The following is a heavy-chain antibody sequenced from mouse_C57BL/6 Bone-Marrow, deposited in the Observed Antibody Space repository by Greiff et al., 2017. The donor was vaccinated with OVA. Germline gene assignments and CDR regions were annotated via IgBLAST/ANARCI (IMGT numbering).Heavy chain of an antibody. V-gene: IGHV1-42*01. CDR3: ARCETSPFAY. CDR1: GYSFTGYY. J-gene: IGHJ3*01. Sequence: EVQVVESGPELVKPGASVKISCKASGYSFTGYYMNWVKQSPEKSLEWIGEINPSTGGTTYNQKFKAKATLTVDKSSSTAYRQLKSLTSEVSAVYYCARCETSPFAYWGQGTLVTVSA. CDR2: INPSTGGT.